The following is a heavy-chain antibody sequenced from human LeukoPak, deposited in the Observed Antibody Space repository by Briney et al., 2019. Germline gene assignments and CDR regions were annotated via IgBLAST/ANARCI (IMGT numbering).Heavy chain of an antibody. CDR2: IYYSGSS. CDR1: GGSISSGDYY. J-gene: IGHJ3*02. CDR3: ASDSSMIWDAFDI. V-gene: IGHV4-30-4*08. Sequence: SETLSLTCTVSGGSISSGDYYWSWIRQPPGKGLEWIGYIYYSGSSSYNPSLKSRVTISVDTSKNQFSLKLSSVTAADTAVYYCASDSSMIWDAFDIWGQGTMVTVSS. D-gene: IGHD3/OR15-3a*01.